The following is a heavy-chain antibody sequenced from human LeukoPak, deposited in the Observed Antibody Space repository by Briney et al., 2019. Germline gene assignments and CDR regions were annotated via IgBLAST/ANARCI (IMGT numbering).Heavy chain of an antibody. D-gene: IGHD3-22*01. CDR1: GFTFSHFP. J-gene: IGHJ4*02. V-gene: IGHV3-64D*09. CDR3: VKAILFGSVSYYAD. CDR2: VSSDGGST. Sequence: PGGSLRLSCSTSGFTFSHFPMQCVRQTPGKGLEYVSAVSSDGGSTYYADSVRGRFTISRDNSKNTLSLQMGSLRAEDTAVYYCVKAILFGSVSYYADWGQGTLVTVSS.